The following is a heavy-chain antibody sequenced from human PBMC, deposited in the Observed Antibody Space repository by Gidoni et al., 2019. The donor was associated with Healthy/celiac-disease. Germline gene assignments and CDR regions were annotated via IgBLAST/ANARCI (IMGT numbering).Heavy chain of an antibody. D-gene: IGHD4-17*01. Sequence: EVQLVESGGGLVKPGGSLSLSCAASGFTFSNAWMSWVRQAPGKGLEWVGRNKSKTDGGTTDYAAPVKGRFTISRDDSKNTLYLQMNSLKTEDTAVYYCTTGSTVVTPDDAFDIWGQGTMVTVSS. CDR3: TTGSTVVTPDDAFDI. V-gene: IGHV3-15*01. J-gene: IGHJ3*02. CDR2: NKSKTDGGTT. CDR1: GFTFSNAW.